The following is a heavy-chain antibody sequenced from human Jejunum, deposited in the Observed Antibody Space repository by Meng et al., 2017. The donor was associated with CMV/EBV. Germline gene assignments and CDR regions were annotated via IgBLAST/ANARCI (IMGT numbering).Heavy chain of an antibody. CDR3: ARGSGGVSGFDY. V-gene: IGHV4-31*02. CDR2: IYRSGTT. CDR1: VGSINSGDSY. J-gene: IGHJ4*02. D-gene: IGHD3-16*01. Sequence: SVGSINSGDSYWSWIRQHQGKGLEWFGYIYRSGTTYHNPSLKSRFAISVATSKNQFSLNLNSVTAADTAVYFCARGSGGVSGFDYWGQGSLVTVSS.